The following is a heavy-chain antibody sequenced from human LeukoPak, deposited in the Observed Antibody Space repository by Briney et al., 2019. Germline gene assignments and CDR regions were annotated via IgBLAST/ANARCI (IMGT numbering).Heavy chain of an antibody. CDR1: GFTFSSYA. V-gene: IGHV3-23*01. J-gene: IGHJ4*02. CDR2: ISGSGGST. Sequence: GGSLRLSCAASGFTFSSYAMSWVRQAPGKGLEWVSAISGSGGSTYYADSVKGRFTISRDNSKNTLYLQMNSLRAEDTAVYYCAKYGGNGSYHVWIEAYYFDYWGQGTLVTVSS. CDR3: AKYGGNGSYHVWIEAYYFDY. D-gene: IGHD1-26*01.